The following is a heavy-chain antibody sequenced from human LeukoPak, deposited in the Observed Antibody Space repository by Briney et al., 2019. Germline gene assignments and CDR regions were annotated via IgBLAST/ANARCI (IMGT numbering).Heavy chain of an antibody. CDR3: AKDSRGGIVGGHFDY. V-gene: IGHV3-21*04. D-gene: IGHD1-26*01. CDR2: ISSSSSYI. CDR1: GFTFSSYS. J-gene: IGHJ4*02. Sequence: PGGSLRLSCAASGFTFSSYSMNWVRQAPGKGREWVSSISSSSSYIYYAASVKGRFTISRDNAKNSLYLQMNSLRAEDMALYYCAKDSRGGIVGGHFDYWGQGILVTVSS.